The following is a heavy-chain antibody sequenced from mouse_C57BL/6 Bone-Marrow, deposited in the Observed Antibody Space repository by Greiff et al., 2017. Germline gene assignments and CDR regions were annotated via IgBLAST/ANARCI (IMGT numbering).Heavy chain of an antibody. J-gene: IGHJ4*01. CDR2: LDPEDGDT. CDR3: TTSAMDY. V-gene: IGHV14-1*01. Sequence: VQLKESGAELVRPGASVKLSCTASGFNITDYYMHWVKQRPEPGLAWIGRLDPEDGDTAYAPKFQGQATMTADPSSNTAYLQLSSLTSEDTAVYYCTTSAMDYWGQGTSVTVSS. CDR1: GFNITDYY.